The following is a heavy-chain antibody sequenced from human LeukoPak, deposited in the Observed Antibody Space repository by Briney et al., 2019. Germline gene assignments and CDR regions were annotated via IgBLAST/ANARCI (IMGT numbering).Heavy chain of an antibody. J-gene: IGHJ2*01. V-gene: IGHV4-59*12. CDR1: GGSISNYY. Sequence: KPSETLSLTCSVSGGSISNYYWSWIRQPPGKGLEWIGYIYSSGSTNYNPSLKSRVTISVDTSKNQFSLELSSVTAADTPVYYCARGGHWGNRYLDLWGRGTLVTVSS. CDR3: ARGGHWGNRYLDL. D-gene: IGHD7-27*01. CDR2: IYSSGST.